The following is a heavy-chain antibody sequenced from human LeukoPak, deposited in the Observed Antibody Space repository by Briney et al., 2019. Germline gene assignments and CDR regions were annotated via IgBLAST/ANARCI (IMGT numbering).Heavy chain of an antibody. V-gene: IGHV4-34*01. CDR1: GGSFSGYY. Sequence: SSETLSLTCAVYGGSFSGYYWSWIRQPPGKGLEWIGEINHSGSTNYNPSLKSRVTISVDTSMNQFSLKLSSVTAADTAVYYCAREEDYYDSSGYYSNLWGQGTLVTVSS. J-gene: IGHJ5*02. CDR3: AREEDYYDSSGYYSNL. CDR2: INHSGST. D-gene: IGHD3-22*01.